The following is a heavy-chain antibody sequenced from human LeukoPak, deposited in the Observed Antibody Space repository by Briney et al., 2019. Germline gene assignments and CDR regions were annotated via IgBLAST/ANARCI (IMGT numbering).Heavy chain of an antibody. V-gene: IGHV3-7*01. D-gene: IGHD6-6*01. Sequence: GGSLRLSCAASGFTFSSYWMSWVRHAPGKGLEWVANIKQDGSAKFYGDSVKGRFTISRGNAKNSLYLQMNSLRAEDTAIYYCARVSSYSSSSGSLCDYWGQGTRVTVSS. CDR2: IKQDGSAK. CDR3: ARVSSYSSSSGSLCDY. CDR1: GFTFSSYW. J-gene: IGHJ4*02.